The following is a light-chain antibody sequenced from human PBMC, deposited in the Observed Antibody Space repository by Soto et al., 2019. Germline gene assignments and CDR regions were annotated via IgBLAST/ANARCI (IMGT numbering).Light chain of an antibody. J-gene: IGKJ1*01. V-gene: IGKV3-15*01. CDR3: QHYNDWPLS. CDR2: GAS. CDR1: HTVISN. Sequence: TLSVSPGERATLSCRASHTVISNLAWYQQRPGQAPRLLIYGASTGATGIPARFSGSGSGAEFTLTISSLQSEDFAVYYCQHYNDWPLSFGQRTNVDIK.